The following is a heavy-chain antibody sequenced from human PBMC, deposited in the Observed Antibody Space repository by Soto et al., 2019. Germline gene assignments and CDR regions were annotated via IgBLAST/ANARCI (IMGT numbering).Heavy chain of an antibody. J-gene: IGHJ4*02. V-gene: IGHV3-23*01. Sequence: GASVKVSCKASGGTFSSYAISWVRQAPGKGLEWVSLISNSGTSTYYGDSVRGRFTISRDNSKSTLSLQMNSLRAEDTAVYYCVKPLVGTTKSFDSWGQGILVTVSS. CDR2: ISNSGTST. D-gene: IGHD1-26*01. CDR3: VKPLVGTTKSFDS. CDR1: GGTFSSYA.